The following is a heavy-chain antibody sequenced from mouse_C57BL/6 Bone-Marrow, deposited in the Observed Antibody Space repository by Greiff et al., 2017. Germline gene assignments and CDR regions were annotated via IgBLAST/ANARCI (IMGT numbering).Heavy chain of an antibody. Sequence: VQLQQSGPELVKPGASVKISCKASGYAFSSSWMNWVKQRPGKGLEWIGRIYPGDGDTNYNGKFKGKATLTADKSSSTAYMQLSSLTSEDSAVYFCARGRTRFDYWGQGTTLTVSS. CDR3: ARGRTRFDY. CDR1: GYAFSSSW. J-gene: IGHJ2*01. V-gene: IGHV1-82*01. CDR2: IYPGDGDT. D-gene: IGHD1-3*01.